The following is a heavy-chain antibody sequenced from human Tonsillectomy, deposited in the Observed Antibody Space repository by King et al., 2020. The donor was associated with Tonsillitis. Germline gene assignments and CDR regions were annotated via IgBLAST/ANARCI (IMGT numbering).Heavy chain of an antibody. CDR3: ARQIVLGLLGWYFDL. CDR2: IYYFGST. Sequence: LQLQESGPGLVKPSETLSLTCTVSGGSISSSSYYWGWIRQPPGKGLEWIGGIYYFGSTYYNPSRKSRVTISVDTSKNQFSLKLSSVTAADTAVYYCARQIVLGLLGWYFDLWGRGTLVTVSS. CDR1: GGSISSSSYY. D-gene: IGHD2/OR15-2a*01. V-gene: IGHV4-39*01. J-gene: IGHJ2*01.